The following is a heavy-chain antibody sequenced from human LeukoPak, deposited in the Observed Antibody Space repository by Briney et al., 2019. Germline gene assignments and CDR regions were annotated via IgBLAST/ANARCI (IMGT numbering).Heavy chain of an antibody. D-gene: IGHD5-12*01. V-gene: IGHV3-23*01. CDR2: IRGSGGTT. CDR1: GFTFSSNA. CDR3: AKGGQTDRFDY. Sequence: PGGSLRLSCAASGFTFSSNAMSLVRQAPGKGLEWVSGIRGSGGTTYYADSVKGRFTMSRDNSKNTLYLQMNSLSAEDTAVSYCAKGGQTDRFDYWGQGPLVTVSS. J-gene: IGHJ4*02.